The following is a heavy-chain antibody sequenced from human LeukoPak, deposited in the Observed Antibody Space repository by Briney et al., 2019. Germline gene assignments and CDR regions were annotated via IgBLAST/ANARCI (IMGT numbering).Heavy chain of an antibody. J-gene: IGHJ6*03. CDR1: GYTFTSYG. V-gene: IGHV1-18*01. Sequence: GATVKVSCKASGYTFTSYGISWARHAPAQGLEWMKCISAYNGNKNYTQKPQGRVTKTTDTSTSTAHMEQSRLRSDGTAVYYWARGGRGCGGDCYSERFVTNYYYYYMDVWGKGTTVTVSS. CDR3: ARGGRGCGGDCYSERFVTNYYYYYMDV. D-gene: IGHD2-21*01. CDR2: ISAYNGNK.